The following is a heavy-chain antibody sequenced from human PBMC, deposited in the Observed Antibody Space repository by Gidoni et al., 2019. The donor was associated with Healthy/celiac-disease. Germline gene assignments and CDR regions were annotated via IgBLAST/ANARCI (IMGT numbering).Heavy chain of an antibody. CDR2: INPNSGGT. CDR1: GYTFTGYY. V-gene: IGHV1-2*04. J-gene: IGHJ5*02. D-gene: IGHD2-15*01. Sequence: QVQLVQSGAEVKKPGASVKVSCKASGYTFTGYYMHWVRQAPGQGLEWMGWINPNSGGTNYAQKFQGWVTMTRDTSISTAYMELSRLRSDDTAVYYCARGGRYCSGGSCYHNWFDPRGQGTLVTVSS. CDR3: ARGGRYCSGGSCYHNWFDP.